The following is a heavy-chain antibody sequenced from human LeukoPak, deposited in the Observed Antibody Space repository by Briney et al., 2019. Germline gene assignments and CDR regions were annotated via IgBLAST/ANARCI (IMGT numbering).Heavy chain of an antibody. CDR1: GYTFTIYA. CDR3: ARVGYSGYDSRPVFDH. J-gene: IGHJ4*02. CDR2: VNAGNDNT. D-gene: IGHD5-12*01. Sequence: GASVTVSCTASGYTFTIYAIHWVRQAPGQRLEWMGWVNAGNDNTKYSQKFQGRVTITRDTSASTAYMELSSLRSEDTAVYYCARVGYSGYDSRPVFDHWGQGTLVTVSS. V-gene: IGHV1-3*01.